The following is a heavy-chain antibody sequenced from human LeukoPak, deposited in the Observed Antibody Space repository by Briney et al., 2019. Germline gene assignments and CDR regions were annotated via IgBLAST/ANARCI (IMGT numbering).Heavy chain of an antibody. CDR1: GFTFRRYS. Sequence: PGGSLRLSCAASGFTFRRYSMNWVRQAPGKGLEWVSTISSGSDYIYYADSVRGRFTISRDNFRNSVCLEVNSLRAEDTAIYYCARDLSLAMPGGFDYWGQGILVTVSS. D-gene: IGHD1-26*01. J-gene: IGHJ4*02. CDR2: ISSGSDYI. V-gene: IGHV3-21*01. CDR3: ARDLSLAMPGGFDY.